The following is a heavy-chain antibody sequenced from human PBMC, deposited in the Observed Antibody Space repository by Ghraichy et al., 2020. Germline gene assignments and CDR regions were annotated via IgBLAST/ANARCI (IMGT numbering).Heavy chain of an antibody. CDR1: GFTFSSYG. Sequence: GGSLRLSCAASGFTFSSYGMHWVRQAPGKGLEWVAVISYDGSNKYYADSVKGRFTISRDNSKNTLYLQMNSLRAEDTAVYYCAKDLAPATIFGVVNYYYYGMDVWGQGTTVTVSS. J-gene: IGHJ6*02. V-gene: IGHV3-30*18. CDR3: AKDLAPATIFGVVNYYYYGMDV. CDR2: ISYDGSNK. D-gene: IGHD3-3*01.